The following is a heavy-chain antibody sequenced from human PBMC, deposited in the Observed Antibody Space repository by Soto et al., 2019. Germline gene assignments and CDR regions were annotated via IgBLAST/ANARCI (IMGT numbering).Heavy chain of an antibody. CDR3: ARDRRDVKYSSSWYGFADGRDLYNWFDP. V-gene: IGHV3-48*01. CDR1: GFTFSSYS. J-gene: IGHJ5*02. Sequence: GGSLRLSCAASGFTFSSYSMNWVRQAPGKGLEWVSYISSSSSTIYYADSVKGRFTISRDNAKNSLYLQMNSLRAEDTAVYYCARDRRDVKYSSSWYGFADGRDLYNWFDPWGQGTLVTVSS. D-gene: IGHD6-13*01. CDR2: ISSSSSTI.